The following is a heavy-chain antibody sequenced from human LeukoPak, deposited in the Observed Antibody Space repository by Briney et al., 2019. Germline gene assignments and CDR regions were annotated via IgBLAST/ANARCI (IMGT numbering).Heavy chain of an antibody. CDR2: IKTDGSST. J-gene: IGHJ3*02. CDR3: ARGVSGTGPDI. V-gene: IGHV3-74*01. Sequence: PGGSLRLSCAASGFTFSSYWMHWVRQAPGKGLVWVSRIKTDGSSTDYADSVKGRFTISRDNAKNTMYLQMNSLIAEDTAVYYCARGVSGTGPDIWGLGTMVTVSS. D-gene: IGHD5/OR15-5a*01. CDR1: GFTFSSYW.